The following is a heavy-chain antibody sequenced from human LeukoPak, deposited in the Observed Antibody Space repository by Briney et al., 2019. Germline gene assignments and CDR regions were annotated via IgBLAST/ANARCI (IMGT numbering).Heavy chain of an antibody. J-gene: IGHJ4*02. CDR2: INPNSGGT. CDR1: GYTFTGYY. Sequence: ASVKVSFKASGYTFTGYYMHWVRQAPGQGLEWMGWINPNSGGTNYAQKFQGRVTMTRDTSISTAYMELSRLRSDDTAVYYCARDPSSSWYGGFDYWGQGTLVTVSS. D-gene: IGHD6-13*01. V-gene: IGHV1-2*02. CDR3: ARDPSSSWYGGFDY.